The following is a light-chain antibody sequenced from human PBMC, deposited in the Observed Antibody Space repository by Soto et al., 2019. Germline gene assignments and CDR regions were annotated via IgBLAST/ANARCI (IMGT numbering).Light chain of an antibody. V-gene: IGKV1-39*01. CDR2: AAS. Sequence: DIQMTHSPSSLSPSVGDRVTITCRASQSISTYLNWYQQKPGKAPNLLIFAASTLQSGVPSRFSGSGSGTDFTLTIRSLQPEDFATYYCQQSYTAPLTFGGGTKVDIK. CDR1: QSISTY. J-gene: IGKJ4*01. CDR3: QQSYTAPLT.